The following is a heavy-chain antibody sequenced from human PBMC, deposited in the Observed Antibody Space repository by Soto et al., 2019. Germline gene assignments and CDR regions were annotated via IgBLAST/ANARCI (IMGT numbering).Heavy chain of an antibody. CDR3: ASYIEGGIGRGY. Sequence: PSETLSLTCTVSGGSISSGGYSWSWIRQPPGKGLEWIGYIYHSGSTYYNPSLQSRVTISVDTSKNHFSLKLTSVTASDTAVYYCASYIEGGIGRGYWGQGHLVTVSS. CDR2: IYHSGST. J-gene: IGHJ4*02. V-gene: IGHV4-30-2*02. CDR1: GGSISSGGYS. D-gene: IGHD6-13*01.